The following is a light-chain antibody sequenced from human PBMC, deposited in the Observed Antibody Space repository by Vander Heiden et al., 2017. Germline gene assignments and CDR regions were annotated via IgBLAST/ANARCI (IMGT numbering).Light chain of an antibody. CDR1: SRDVGGYNY. J-gene: IGLJ1*01. Sequence: QSALTQPASVSGSPGPSITISCTGTSRDVGGYNYVSWYQQHPGKAHNLMFYDVSKRPAVVANRFSGSKSGNTASLTISGLQDEDDADYYCIAYTSSSTRVFGTGTKVTVL. CDR3: IAYTSSSTRV. CDR2: DVS. V-gene: IGLV2-14*01.